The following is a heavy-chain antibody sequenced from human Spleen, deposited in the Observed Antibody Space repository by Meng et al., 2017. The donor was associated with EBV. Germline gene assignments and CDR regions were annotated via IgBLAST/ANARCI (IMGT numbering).Heavy chain of an antibody. V-gene: IGHV2-5*02. D-gene: IGHD2/OR15-2a*01. CDR2: IYWDDDK. Sequence: QVPLQGSGPHLVKPTETLTLPCPFFGFSLPPTGVGLGWIRQPSGKALEYLALIYWDDDKRYSPTLKSRLSITKNTSKNQVVLTMTNMDPVNTATYYCVKFLYIRGGYWGQGTLVTVSS. CDR1: GFSLPPTGVG. CDR3: VKFLYIRGGY. J-gene: IGHJ4*02.